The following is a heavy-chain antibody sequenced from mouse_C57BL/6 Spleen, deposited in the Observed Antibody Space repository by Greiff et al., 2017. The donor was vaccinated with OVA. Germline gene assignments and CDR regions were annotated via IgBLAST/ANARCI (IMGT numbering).Heavy chain of an antibody. CDR2: ISDGGSYT. J-gene: IGHJ2*01. CDR3: ARAYDGYPYYFDY. D-gene: IGHD2-3*01. V-gene: IGHV5-4*03. Sequence: EVMLVESGGGLVKPGGSLKLSCAASGFTFSSYAMSWVRQTPEKRLEWVATISDGGSYTYYPDNVKGRFTISRDNAKNNLYLQMSHLKSEDTAMYYCARAYDGYPYYFDYWGQGTTLTVSS. CDR1: GFTFSSYA.